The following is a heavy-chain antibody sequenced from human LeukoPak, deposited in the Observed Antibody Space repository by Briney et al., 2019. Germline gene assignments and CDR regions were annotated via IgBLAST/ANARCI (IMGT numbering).Heavy chain of an antibody. CDR2: IYYSGST. Sequence: SETLSLTCTVSGGSISSYYWSWIRQPPGKGLEWIGYIYYSGSTNYNPSLKSRVTISVDTSKNQFSLKLSSVTAADTAVYCCARQDGDYPLYYFDYWGQGTLVTVSS. CDR3: ARQDGDYPLYYFDY. J-gene: IGHJ4*02. V-gene: IGHV4-59*01. D-gene: IGHD4-17*01. CDR1: GGSISSYY.